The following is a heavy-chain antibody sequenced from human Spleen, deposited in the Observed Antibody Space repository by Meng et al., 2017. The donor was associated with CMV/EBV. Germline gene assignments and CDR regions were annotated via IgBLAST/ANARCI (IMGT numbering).Heavy chain of an antibody. CDR2: IAYNGTT. Sequence: DSITAGGYFWNWGRQLPGKGLEWIGFIAYNGTTDYNPSLKSRLTVSMDTSDNQFSLRLTSVTAADTAVYYCARDQFLFYDILTGSRAFDLWGQGTMVTVS. V-gene: IGHV4-31*02. D-gene: IGHD3-9*01. J-gene: IGHJ3*01. CDR3: ARDQFLFYDILTGSRAFDL. CDR1: DSITAGGYF.